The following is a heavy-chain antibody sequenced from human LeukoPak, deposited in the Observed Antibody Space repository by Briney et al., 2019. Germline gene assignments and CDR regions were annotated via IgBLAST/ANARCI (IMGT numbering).Heavy chain of an antibody. Sequence: SGKVSCKASGGTFSSYAISWVRQAPGQGLEWMGGIIPIFGTANYAQKFQGRVTITADESTSTAYMELSSLRSEDTAVYYCARVGIAAAGTSFDYWGQGTLVTVSS. CDR2: IIPIFGTA. J-gene: IGHJ4*02. CDR3: ARVGIAAAGTSFDY. CDR1: GGTFSSYA. D-gene: IGHD6-13*01. V-gene: IGHV1-69*13.